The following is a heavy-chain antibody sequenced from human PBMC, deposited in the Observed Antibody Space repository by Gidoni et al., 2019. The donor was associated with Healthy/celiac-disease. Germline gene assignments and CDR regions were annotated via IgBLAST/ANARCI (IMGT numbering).Heavy chain of an antibody. CDR3: ASLRLGELSLEPFDY. Sequence: QVQLQQWGAGLLKPSETLSLTCAVYGGSFSGYYWSWIRQPPGKGLEWIGEINHSGSTNYNPSLKSRVTISVDTSKNQFSLKLSSVTAADTAVYYCASLRLGELSLEPFDYWGQGTLVTVSS. J-gene: IGHJ4*02. D-gene: IGHD3-16*02. CDR2: INHSGST. V-gene: IGHV4-34*01. CDR1: GGSFSGYY.